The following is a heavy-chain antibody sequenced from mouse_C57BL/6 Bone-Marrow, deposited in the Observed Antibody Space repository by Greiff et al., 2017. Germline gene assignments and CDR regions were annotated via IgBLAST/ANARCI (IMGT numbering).Heavy chain of an antibody. CDR2: IYPGGGYA. CDR3: ARSRYFDV. J-gene: IGHJ1*03. CDR1: GYTFTNYW. V-gene: IGHV1-63*01. Sequence: QVHVKQSGAELVRPGTSVKMSCKASGYTFTNYWIGWAKQRPGHGLEWIGDIYPGGGYANYNEKFKGKATLTADKSSSTAYMQFSSLTSEDSAIXYCARSRYFDVWGTGTTVTVSS.